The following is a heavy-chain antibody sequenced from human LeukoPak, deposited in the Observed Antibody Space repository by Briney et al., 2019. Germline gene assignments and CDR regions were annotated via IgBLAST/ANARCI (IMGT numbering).Heavy chain of an antibody. Sequence: ASVKVSCKASGYTFTSNYIHWVRQAPRQGLEWMGMIYPKDGSTSYAQKFQGRVTVTRDTSTSTVHMELSGLRSEDTAVYYCARDQEGFDYWGQGTLVTVSS. CDR2: IYPKDGST. CDR1: GYTFTSNY. V-gene: IGHV1-46*01. J-gene: IGHJ4*02. CDR3: ARDQEGFDY.